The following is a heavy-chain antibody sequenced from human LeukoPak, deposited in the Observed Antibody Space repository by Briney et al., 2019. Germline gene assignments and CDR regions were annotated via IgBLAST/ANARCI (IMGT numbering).Heavy chain of an antibody. CDR1: GGSISSYY. J-gene: IGHJ4*02. CDR2: IYYSGST. CDR3: ARESTVVPAAIDY. Sequence: ASETLSLTCNVSGGSISSYYWSWIRQPPGKGLEWIGYIYYSGSTNYNPSLKSRVTISVDTSKNQFPLKLSSVTAADTAVYYCARESTVVPAAIDYWGQGTLVTVSS. D-gene: IGHD2-2*02. V-gene: IGHV4-59*01.